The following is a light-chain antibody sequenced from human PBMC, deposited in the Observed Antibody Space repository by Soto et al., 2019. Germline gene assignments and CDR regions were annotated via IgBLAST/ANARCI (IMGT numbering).Light chain of an antibody. CDR2: EVN. Sequence: QSALAQPPSASGSPGQSVAISCTGTASDVGGYNYVSWYQQHPGKPPKLIIYEVNKRPSGVPDRFSGSKSANTASLTVSGLQAEDEADYYCSSYAASGVFGGGTKLTVL. CDR3: SSYAASGV. CDR1: ASDVGGYNY. V-gene: IGLV2-8*01. J-gene: IGLJ2*01.